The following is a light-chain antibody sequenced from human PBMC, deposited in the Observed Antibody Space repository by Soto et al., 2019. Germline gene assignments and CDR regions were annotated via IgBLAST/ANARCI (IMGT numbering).Light chain of an antibody. CDR2: GAS. CDR3: QQYGSSPWT. V-gene: IGKV3-20*01. CDR1: QSVNIH. Sequence: EIVMTQSPATLSVSPGERATLSCRASQSVNIHLAWYQQKPRQAPRLLIYGASARATGIPAKFSGSGSGTDFTLTISILEPEDFAVYYCQQYGSSPWTFGQGTKVDIK. J-gene: IGKJ1*01.